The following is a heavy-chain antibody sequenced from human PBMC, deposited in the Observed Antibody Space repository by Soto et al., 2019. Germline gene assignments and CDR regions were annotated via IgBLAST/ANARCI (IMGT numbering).Heavy chain of an antibody. CDR2: VFYGGT. J-gene: IGHJ4*02. CDR1: GGSIDSGDYY. Sequence: PSETLSLTCTVSGGSIDSGDYYWSWIRQPPGKGLEWLGYVFYGGTDYNPSLGGRVSMSVETSKSQFSLKLTSVTVADTAVYYCASYRGALYFESWGPGILVTAPQ. V-gene: IGHV4-61*08. D-gene: IGHD3-16*01. CDR3: ASYRGALYFES.